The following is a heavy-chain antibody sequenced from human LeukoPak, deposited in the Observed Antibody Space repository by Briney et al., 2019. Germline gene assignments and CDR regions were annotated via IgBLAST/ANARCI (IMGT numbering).Heavy chain of an antibody. Sequence: SETLSLTCTVSGGSISSYYWSWIRQPPGKGLEWIGYIYYSGSTYYNPSLKSRVTISVDTSKNQFSLKLSSVTAADTAVYYCVIAAQTMFDYWGQGTLVTVSS. CDR2: IYYSGST. CDR1: GGSISSYY. V-gene: IGHV4-59*04. CDR3: VIAAQTMFDY. J-gene: IGHJ4*02. D-gene: IGHD6-13*01.